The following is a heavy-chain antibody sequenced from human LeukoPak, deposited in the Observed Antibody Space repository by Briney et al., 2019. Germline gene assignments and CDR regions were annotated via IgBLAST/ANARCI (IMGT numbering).Heavy chain of an antibody. CDR2: IYHRGNT. Sequence: SETLSLTCAVSGGSISSSNWWNWVRQTPGKGLEWIGEIYHRGNTHYNPSLKSRVTISVDTSKNQFSLKLSSVTAADTAVYYCARASRDGYNMYYFDYWGQGTLVTVSS. CDR3: ARASRDGYNMYYFDY. D-gene: IGHD5-24*01. CDR1: GGSISSSNW. V-gene: IGHV4-4*02. J-gene: IGHJ4*02.